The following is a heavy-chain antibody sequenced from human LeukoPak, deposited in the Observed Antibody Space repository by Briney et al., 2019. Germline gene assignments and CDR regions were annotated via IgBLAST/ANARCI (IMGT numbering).Heavy chain of an antibody. CDR3: ARAGGSPQNYYYYGMDV. J-gene: IGHJ6*02. CDR1: GGPISSSHYY. D-gene: IGHD1-26*01. CDR2: IYYSGST. V-gene: IGHV4-39*07. Sequence: SETLSLTCTVSGGPISSSHYYWGWIRQPPGKGLEWIGSIYYSGSTYYNPSPKSRVTISVDTSKNQFSLKLSSVTAADTAVYYCARAGGSPQNYYYYGMDVWGQGTTVTVSS.